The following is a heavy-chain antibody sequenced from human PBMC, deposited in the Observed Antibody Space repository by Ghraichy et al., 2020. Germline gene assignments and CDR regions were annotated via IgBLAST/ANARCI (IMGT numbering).Heavy chain of an antibody. CDR3: AKQSWFEAFDA. V-gene: IGHV3-23*01. CDR2: VGGNGDIT. J-gene: IGHJ3*01. CDR1: GFIFSSYP. D-gene: IGHD3-10*01. Sequence: GGSLRLSCAASGFIFSSYPMSWVRQAPGKGLEWVSTVGGNGDITDYAHSVAGRFTISRDNSKNTLYLQMNRLRAEDTAFYYCAKQSWFEAFDAWGQGTMVTVSS.